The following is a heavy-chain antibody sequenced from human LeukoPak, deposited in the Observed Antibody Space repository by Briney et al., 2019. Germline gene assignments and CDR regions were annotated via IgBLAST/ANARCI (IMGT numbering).Heavy chain of an antibody. J-gene: IGHJ4*02. CDR2: IYSGGST. Sequence: GGSLRLSCAASGFTVSSHYMSWVRQAPGKGLEWVSVIYSGGSTYYADSVKGRFTISRDNSKNTLYLQMNSLRAEDTAVYYCARVMYYDSSARFDYWGQGTLVTVSS. CDR3: ARVMYYDSSARFDY. D-gene: IGHD3-22*01. V-gene: IGHV3-66*02. CDR1: GFTVSSHY.